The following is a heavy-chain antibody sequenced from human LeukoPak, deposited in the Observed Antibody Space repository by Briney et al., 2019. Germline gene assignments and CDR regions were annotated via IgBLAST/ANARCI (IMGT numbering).Heavy chain of an antibody. CDR3: AKGLTAAGTYYYYVMDV. CDR2: ISGSGGST. V-gene: IGHV3-23*01. D-gene: IGHD6-13*01. J-gene: IGHJ6*02. CDR1: GFTFSTYA. Sequence: GGSLRLSCAASGFTFSTYAMTWVRQAPGKGLEWVSTISGSGGSTYSADSVKGRFTISRDNSKNTLYLQMNSLRAEDTAVYYCAKGLTAAGTYYYYVMDVWGQGTTVTVSS.